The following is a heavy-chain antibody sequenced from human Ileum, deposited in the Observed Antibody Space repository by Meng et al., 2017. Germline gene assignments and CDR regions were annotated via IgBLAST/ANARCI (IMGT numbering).Heavy chain of an antibody. CDR3: ARGPGSWARDYYYGMDV. CDR1: GFTFSSYS. D-gene: IGHD6-13*01. V-gene: IGHV3-21*01. J-gene: IGHJ6*02. Sequence: GESLKISCAASGFTFSSYSMNWVRQAPGRGLEWVSSISSSSSYIYYADSVKGRFTISRDNAKNSLYLQMNSLRADDTAVYYCARGPGSWARDYYYGMDVWGQGTTVTVSS. CDR2: ISSSSSYI.